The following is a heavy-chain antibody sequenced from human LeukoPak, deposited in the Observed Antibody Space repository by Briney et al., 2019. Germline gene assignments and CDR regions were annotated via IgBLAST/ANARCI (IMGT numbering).Heavy chain of an antibody. D-gene: IGHD3-3*01. CDR1: GFTFSSYS. Sequence: GGSLRLSCAASGFTFSSYSMNWVRQAPGKGLEWVSSISSSSSYIYYADSVKGRFTISRDNAKNSLYLQMNSLRAEDTAVYYCARGPYDFWSGYWWDSSWKHNWFDPWGQGTLVTVSS. J-gene: IGHJ5*02. CDR3: ARGPYDFWSGYWWDSSWKHNWFDP. CDR2: ISSSSSYI. V-gene: IGHV3-21*01.